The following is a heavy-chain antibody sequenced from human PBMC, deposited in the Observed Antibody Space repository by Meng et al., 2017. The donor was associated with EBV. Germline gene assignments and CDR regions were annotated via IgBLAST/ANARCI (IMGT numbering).Heavy chain of an antibody. CDR1: GGPFRYYA. V-gene: IGHV1-69*01. CDR3: ASESGRGYTPDY. Sequence: QVQLGQSAAEVKKPGASVKVSCKTSGGPFRYYAISWVRQAPGQGLEWLGCFLPRLGATNYAQKFHGRVKITADESTSTHYMDLSSLRSEDTAIYYCASESGRGYTPDYWGQGTLVTVSS. J-gene: IGHJ4*02. CDR2: FLPRLGAT. D-gene: IGHD3-10*01.